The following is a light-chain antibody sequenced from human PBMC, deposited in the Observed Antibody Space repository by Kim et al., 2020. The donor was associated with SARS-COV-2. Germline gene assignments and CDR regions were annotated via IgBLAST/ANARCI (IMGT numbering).Light chain of an antibody. V-gene: IGLV2-14*01. J-gene: IGLJ1*01. CDR2: DVS. Sequence: QSALTQPASVSGSPGQSITISCTGTSSDVGGYNYVSWYQQHPDKAPKLMIYDVSKRPSAVSNRFSGSKSGNTASLTISGLQAEDEADYYCSSYTSSTTYVFGTGTKVTVL. CDR3: SSYTSSTTYV. CDR1: SSDVGGYNY.